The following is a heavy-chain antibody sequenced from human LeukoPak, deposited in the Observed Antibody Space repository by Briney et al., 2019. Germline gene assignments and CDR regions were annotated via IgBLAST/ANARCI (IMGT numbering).Heavy chain of an antibody. D-gene: IGHD3-10*01. V-gene: IGHV3-30*03. CDR2: TSSDLNVK. J-gene: IGHJ4*02. Sequence: GGSLRLSCAASEFTFGNYAMTWVRQAPGKGLEWVAVTSSDLNVKLYADSVKGRFTISRDNSRSTLYLQMNSLRPEDTAIYYCAREGYYGSGSPPSLYFDYWGQGTLVTVSS. CDR1: EFTFGNYA. CDR3: AREGYYGSGSPPSLYFDY.